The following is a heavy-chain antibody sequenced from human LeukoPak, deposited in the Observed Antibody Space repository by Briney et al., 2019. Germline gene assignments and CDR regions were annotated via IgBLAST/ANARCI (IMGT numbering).Heavy chain of an antibody. D-gene: IGHD3-3*01. V-gene: IGHV1-2*02. J-gene: IGHJ6*02. CDR1: GYTFTSHG. CDR2: INPNSGGT. Sequence: ASVKVSCKASGYTFTSHGISWVRQAPGQGLEWMGWINPNSGGTNYAQKFQGRVTMTRDTSISTAYMELSRLRSDDTAVYYCARASSSYDFWSGYYPREGMDVWGQGTTVTVSS. CDR3: ARASSSYDFWSGYYPREGMDV.